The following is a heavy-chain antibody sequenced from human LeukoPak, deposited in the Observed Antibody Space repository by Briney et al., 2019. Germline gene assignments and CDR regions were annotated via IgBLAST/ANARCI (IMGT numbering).Heavy chain of an antibody. Sequence: ASVKVSCKASGYTVTSYYMHWVRQTPGQGLEWMGIINPSGGSTSYAQKFQGRVTMTRDTSTSTVYMELSSLRSEDTAVYYCARAAVADSPFDYWGQGTLVTVSS. J-gene: IGHJ4*02. CDR3: ARAAVADSPFDY. CDR1: GYTVTSYY. D-gene: IGHD6-19*01. V-gene: IGHV1-46*01. CDR2: INPSGGST.